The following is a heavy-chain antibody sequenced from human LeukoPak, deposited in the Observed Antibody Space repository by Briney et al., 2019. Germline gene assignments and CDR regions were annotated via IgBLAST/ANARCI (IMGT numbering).Heavy chain of an antibody. CDR2: IIPIFGTA. D-gene: IGHD3-22*01. CDR3: ASVVTMIIGDAFDI. V-gene: IGHV1-69*05. Sequence: SVKVSCKASGGTFSSYAISWVRQAPGQGLEWMGRIIPIFGTANYAQKFQGRVTITTDESTSTAYMELSSLRSEDTAVYYCASVVTMIIGDAFDIWGQGTMVTVSS. CDR1: GGTFSSYA. J-gene: IGHJ3*02.